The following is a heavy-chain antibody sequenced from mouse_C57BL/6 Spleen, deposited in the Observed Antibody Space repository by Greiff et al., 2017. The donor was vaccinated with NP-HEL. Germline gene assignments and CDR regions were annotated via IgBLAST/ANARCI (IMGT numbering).Heavy chain of an antibody. V-gene: IGHV1-53*01. CDR2: INPSNGGT. CDR1: GYTFTSYW. J-gene: IGHJ3*01. CDR3: ARGRVYYDYDAWFAY. Sequence: QVQLQQPGTELVKPGASVKLSCKASGYTFTSYWMHWVKQRPGQGLEWIGNINPSNGGTNYTEKFKSKATLTVDKSSSTAYMQLSSLTSEDSAVYYCARGRVYYDYDAWFAYWGQGTLVTVSA. D-gene: IGHD2-4*01.